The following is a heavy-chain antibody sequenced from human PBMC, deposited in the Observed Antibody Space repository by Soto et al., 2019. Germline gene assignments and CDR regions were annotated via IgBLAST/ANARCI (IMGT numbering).Heavy chain of an antibody. CDR1: GFTFSSYA. CDR3: AKDFYGYGDYVFDY. Sequence: EVQLLESGGGLVQPGGSLRLSCAASGFTFSSYAMSWVRQAPGKGLEWVSAFSGSGGSTYYADSVKGRFTIARDNSKSTLYLQMNSLRAEDTAVYYCAKDFYGYGDYVFDYWGHVTLVSVS. J-gene: IGHJ4*01. CDR2: FSGSGGST. D-gene: IGHD4-17*01. V-gene: IGHV3-23*01.